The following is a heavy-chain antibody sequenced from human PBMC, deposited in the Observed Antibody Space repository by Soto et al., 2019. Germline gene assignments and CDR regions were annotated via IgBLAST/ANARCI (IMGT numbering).Heavy chain of an antibody. V-gene: IGHV4-39*01. D-gene: IGHD2-2*02. Sequence: SETLSLTCTVSGGSIIRSTYYWGWIRQPPGKGLEWIGSIYYSGSTYYRPSLKSRVTISADTSKNQFSLKLSSVTAADTAVYYCARQVPAAIRLGWFDPWGQGTLVTVSS. CDR1: GGSIIRSTYY. CDR3: ARQVPAAIRLGWFDP. CDR2: IYYSGST. J-gene: IGHJ5*02.